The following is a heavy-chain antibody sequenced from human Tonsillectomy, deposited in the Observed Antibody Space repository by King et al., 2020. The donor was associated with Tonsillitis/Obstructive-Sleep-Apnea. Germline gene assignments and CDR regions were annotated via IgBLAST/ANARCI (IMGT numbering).Heavy chain of an antibody. CDR3: ARDSARGQYQLLSWYFQR. CDR1: GFTFDDYA. J-gene: IGHJ1*01. CDR2: ISWNSGNI. Sequence: VQLVESGGGFVQPGRSLRLSCAGSGFTFDDYAIHWVRQAPGKGLEWVSGISWNSGNIVYADSVRGRFTIPRDNAKNSLYLQMNSLRAEDTALYYCARDSARGQYQLLSWYFQRWRLGPLVIVSS. D-gene: IGHD1-1*01. V-gene: IGHV3-9*01.